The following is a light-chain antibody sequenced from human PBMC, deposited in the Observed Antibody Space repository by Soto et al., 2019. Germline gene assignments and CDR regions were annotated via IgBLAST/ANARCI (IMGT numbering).Light chain of an antibody. CDR1: SSDVGAYNY. CDR3: SSHAGSNTYV. V-gene: IGLV2-8*01. CDR2: EVS. J-gene: IGLJ1*01. Sequence: QSALTQPPSASGSPGQSGTISCTGTSSDVGAYNYVSWYQQHPGKAPKLMIYEVSKRPSGVPDRFSGSKSGKTASLTGSGLQAEDEADYYCSSHAGSNTYVFGTGTKLTVL.